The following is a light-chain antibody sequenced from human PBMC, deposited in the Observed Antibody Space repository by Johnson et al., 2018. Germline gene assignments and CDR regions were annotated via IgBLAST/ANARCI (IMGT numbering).Light chain of an antibody. CDR1: SSNIGNNY. CDR3: GTWDSSLSAGNV. V-gene: IGLV1-51*02. CDR2: ENN. Sequence: QSVLTQPPSVSAAPGQKVTISCSGSSSNIGNNYVSWYQQLPGTAPKLLIYENNKRPSGIPDRFSGSKSGTSATLGITGLQTGHEADYYSGTWDSSLSAGNVFGTGTKVTVL. J-gene: IGLJ1*01.